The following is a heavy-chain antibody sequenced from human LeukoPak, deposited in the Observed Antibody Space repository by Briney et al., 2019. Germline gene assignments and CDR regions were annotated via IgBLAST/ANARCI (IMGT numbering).Heavy chain of an antibody. Sequence: GGSLRPSCAASGFTFTDYGMHWVRQAPGKGLEWVADISYDGSNKYYADSVKGRFTISRDNSKNTLYLQMSSLRAEDTAVYYCAKDYYYDSSGYSHLFDYWGQGTLVTVSS. D-gene: IGHD3-22*01. J-gene: IGHJ4*02. CDR3: AKDYYYDSSGYSHLFDY. CDR1: GFTFTDYG. V-gene: IGHV3-30*18. CDR2: ISYDGSNK.